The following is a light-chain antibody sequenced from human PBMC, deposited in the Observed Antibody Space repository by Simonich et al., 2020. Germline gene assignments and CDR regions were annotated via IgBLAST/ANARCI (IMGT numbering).Light chain of an antibody. Sequence: QSALTQPASVSGSPGQSITISCTGTSSDGGGYNYVSWYQQHPGKDPKLIISDVSKRPSGFSNRFSGTKSGNTASLTISGLQAEDEADYYCSSYTSSSNWVFGGGTKLTVL. CDR3: SSYTSSSNWV. CDR2: DVS. J-gene: IGLJ3*02. CDR1: SSDGGGYNY. V-gene: IGLV2-14*01.